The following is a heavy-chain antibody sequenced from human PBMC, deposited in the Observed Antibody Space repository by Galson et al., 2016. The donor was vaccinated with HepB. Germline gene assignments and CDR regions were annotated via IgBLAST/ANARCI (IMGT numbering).Heavy chain of an antibody. Sequence: SLRLSCAASGFTVGDYAMHWVRQAPGRGLEWVSGISWGSGTIVSADSVKGRFAISRDNAKNSLYLQMNSLSAEETALYYCAKDPILGYCSSTSCYFGYFQHWGQGTLVTVSA. V-gene: IGHV3-9*01. D-gene: IGHD2-2*01. J-gene: IGHJ1*01. CDR3: AKDPILGYCSSTSCYFGYFQH. CDR1: GFTVGDYA. CDR2: ISWGSGTI.